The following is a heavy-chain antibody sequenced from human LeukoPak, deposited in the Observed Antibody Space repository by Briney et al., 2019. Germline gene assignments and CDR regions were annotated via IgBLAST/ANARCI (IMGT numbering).Heavy chain of an antibody. CDR3: ARLMDWFDP. CDR2: IYYSGST. V-gene: IGHV4-59*08. D-gene: IGHD3-10*01. J-gene: IGHJ5*02. Sequence: GLEWIGYIYYSGSTNYNPSLKSRVTISVDTSKNQFSLKLSSVTAADTAVYYCARLMDWFDPWGQGTLVTVSS.